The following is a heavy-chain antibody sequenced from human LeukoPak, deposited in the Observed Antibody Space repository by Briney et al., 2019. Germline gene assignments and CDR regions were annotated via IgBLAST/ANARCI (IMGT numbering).Heavy chain of an antibody. CDR1: GYTFTSYD. Sequence: ASVKVSCKASGYTFTSYDINWVRQATGQGLEWMGWMNPNSGNTGYAQKFQGRVTMTRNTSISTAYMELSSLRSEDTAVYYCARRGHDYVWGSYRTLCYWGQGTLATVSS. D-gene: IGHD3-16*02. J-gene: IGHJ4*02. CDR2: MNPNSGNT. V-gene: IGHV1-8*01. CDR3: ARRGHDYVWGSYRTLCY.